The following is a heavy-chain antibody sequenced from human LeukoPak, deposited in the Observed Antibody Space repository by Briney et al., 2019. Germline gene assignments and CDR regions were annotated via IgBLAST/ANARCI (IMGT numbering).Heavy chain of an antibody. V-gene: IGHV3-7*01. Sequence: GGSLRLSCAASGFIFSSYWMSWVGQAPGKGLEWVANIKQDGSEKYFVDSVKGRFTISRDNAKNSLYLKMNSLRAEDAAVYYCVTVGQWLVNFFDYWGQGTLVTVSS. CDR2: IKQDGSEK. CDR3: VTVGQWLVNFFDY. D-gene: IGHD6-19*01. J-gene: IGHJ4*02. CDR1: GFIFSSYW.